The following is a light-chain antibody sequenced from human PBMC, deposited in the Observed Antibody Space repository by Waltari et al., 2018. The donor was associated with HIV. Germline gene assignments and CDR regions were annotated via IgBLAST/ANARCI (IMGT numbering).Light chain of an antibody. V-gene: IGLV2-23*02. CDR1: SSDVGGYNL. Sequence: QSALTQPASVSRSPGQSIPIPCTGTSSDVGGYNLVARYQQHPGKAPKLMIYEVSKRPSGVSNRFSGSKSGNTASLTISGLQAEDEADYYCWAYAGSTTYVIFGGGTKLTVL. J-gene: IGLJ2*01. CDR2: EVS. CDR3: WAYAGSTTYVI.